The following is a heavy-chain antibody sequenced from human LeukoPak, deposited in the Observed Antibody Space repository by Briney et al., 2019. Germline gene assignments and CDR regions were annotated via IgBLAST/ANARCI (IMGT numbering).Heavy chain of an antibody. V-gene: IGHV4-34*01. CDR1: GGSFSGYY. D-gene: IGHD3-22*01. CDR3: ARGSDYYDSRNWFDP. J-gene: IGHJ5*02. Sequence: SETLSLTCAVYGGSFSGYYWSWIRQPPGKGLEWIGEINHSGSTNYNPSLKSRVTISVDTSKNQFSLKLSSVTAADTAVYYCARGSDYYDSRNWFDPWGQGTLVTVSS. CDR2: INHSGST.